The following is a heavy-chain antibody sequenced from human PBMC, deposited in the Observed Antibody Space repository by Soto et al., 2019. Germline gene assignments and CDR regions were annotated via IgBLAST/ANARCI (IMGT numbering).Heavy chain of an antibody. V-gene: IGHV4-34*01. CDR2: INHSGST. CDR1: GGSFSGYY. J-gene: IGHJ4*02. CDR3: ARPPHIAAAATNDY. Sequence: SETLSLTCAVYGGSFSGYYWSWIRQPPGKGLEWIGEINHSGSTNYNPSLKSRVTISVDTSKNQFSLKLSSVTAADTAVYYCARPPHIAAAATNDYWGQGTLVTVSS. D-gene: IGHD6-13*01.